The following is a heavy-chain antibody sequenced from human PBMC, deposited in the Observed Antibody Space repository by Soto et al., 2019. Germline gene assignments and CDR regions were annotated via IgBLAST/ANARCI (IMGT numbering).Heavy chain of an antibody. J-gene: IGHJ5*02. CDR2: INHSGST. CDR1: GGSFSGYY. D-gene: IGHD6-13*01. Sequence: SETLSLTCAGYGGSFSGYYWNWIRQPPGKGLEWIGEINHSGSTNYNPSLKSRVTISVDTSKNQFSLKLSSVTAADTAVYYCATAGLEQLVRTQKWFDPWGHGTLVTVSS. CDR3: ATAGLEQLVRTQKWFDP. V-gene: IGHV4-34*01.